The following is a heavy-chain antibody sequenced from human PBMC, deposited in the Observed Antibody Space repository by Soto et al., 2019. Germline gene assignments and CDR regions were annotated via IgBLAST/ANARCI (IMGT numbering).Heavy chain of an antibody. CDR2: INSDGSST. Sequence: EVQLVESGGGLVKPGGSLRLSCAASGFTFSSYWMHWVRQAPGKGLVWVSRINSDGSSTSYADSVKGRFTISRDNAKNALYLQMNSLRAEDTAVYYCAGSGSYRYYGMDVWGQGTTVTVSS. CDR1: GFTFSSYW. CDR3: AGSGSYRYYGMDV. V-gene: IGHV3-74*01. J-gene: IGHJ6*02. D-gene: IGHD3-10*01.